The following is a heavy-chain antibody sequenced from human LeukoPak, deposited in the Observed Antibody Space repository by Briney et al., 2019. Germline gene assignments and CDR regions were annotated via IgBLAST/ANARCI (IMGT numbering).Heavy chain of an antibody. CDR1: GGSISSSSYY. V-gene: IGHV4-39*07. D-gene: IGHD2-2*01. Sequence: PSETLSLTCTVSGGSISSSSYYWGWIRQPPGKGLEWIGSIYYSGSTYYNPSLKSRVTISVDTSKNQFSLKLSSVTAADTAVYYCARVGPYCSSTSCYADYFDYWGQGTLVTVSS. CDR3: ARVGPYCSSTSCYADYFDY. CDR2: IYYSGST. J-gene: IGHJ4*02.